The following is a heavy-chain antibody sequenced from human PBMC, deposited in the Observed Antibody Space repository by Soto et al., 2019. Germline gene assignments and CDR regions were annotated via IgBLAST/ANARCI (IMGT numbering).Heavy chain of an antibody. D-gene: IGHD5-12*01. Sequence: DVQLVESGGGLIQPGGSLRLSYVASGLTVSGKKYVAWVRQAPGKGPEWVSGVYDLDGTYYADSVRGQFTTSIGNSRTTVLLQMRDLRPEDPALYSCATWHLREHAYDIWGRGTMVTVSS. CDR2: VYDLDGT. J-gene: IGHJ3*02. CDR3: ATWHLREHAYDI. CDR1: GLTVSGKKY. V-gene: IGHV3-53*01.